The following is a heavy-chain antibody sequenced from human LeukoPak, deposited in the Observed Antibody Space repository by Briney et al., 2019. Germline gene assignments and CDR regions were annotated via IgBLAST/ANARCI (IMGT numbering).Heavy chain of an antibody. J-gene: IGHJ4*02. CDR3: GQDCAWGAFGN. V-gene: IGHV3-23*01. CDR2: ITGGGLT. CDR1: GFIFSNYG. D-gene: IGHD1-26*01. Sequence: GGTLRLSCAASGFIFSNYGMNWVRQAPGKGLEWVSGITGGGLTYYSSSVKGRFTISRDNSKKTLYLQINSLRAEDTALYECGQDCAWGAFGNWGQGALVTVSS.